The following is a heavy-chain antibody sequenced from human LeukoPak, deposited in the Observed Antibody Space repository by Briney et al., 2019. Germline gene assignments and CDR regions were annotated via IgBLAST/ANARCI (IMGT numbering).Heavy chain of an antibody. CDR3: AKAGAGEAFDI. V-gene: IGHV3-30*18. CDR2: ISYDGSNK. CDR1: GFTFSSYG. J-gene: IGHJ3*02. Sequence: PGGSLRLSCAASGFTFSSYGMHWVRQAPGKGLEWVAVISYDGSNKYYADSVKGRFTISRDNSKNTLYLQMNSLRAEDTAVYYCAKAGAGEAFDIWGRGTMVTVSS. D-gene: IGHD3-10*01.